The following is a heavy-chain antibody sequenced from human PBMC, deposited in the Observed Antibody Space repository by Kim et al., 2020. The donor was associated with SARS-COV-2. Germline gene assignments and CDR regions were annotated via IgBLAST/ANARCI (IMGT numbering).Heavy chain of an antibody. V-gene: IGHV2-70*11. CDR2: IDWDDDK. D-gene: IGHD1-7*01. CDR1: GFSLSTRGMC. Sequence: SGPALVKPTETLTLTSTFSGFSLSTRGMCVTWIREPPGKALEWLARIDWDDDKYYNTSLKTRLTISKDTSKNQVVLTMTNMDPVDTATYYCARLRGTGTTRSPSYYYYMDVWGKGATGTVSS. J-gene: IGHJ6*03. CDR3: ARLRGTGTTRSPSYYYYMDV.